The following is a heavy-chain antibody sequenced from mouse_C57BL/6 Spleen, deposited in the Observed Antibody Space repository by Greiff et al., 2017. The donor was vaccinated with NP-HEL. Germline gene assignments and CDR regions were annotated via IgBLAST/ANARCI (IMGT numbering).Heavy chain of an antibody. J-gene: IGHJ3*01. CDR3: ARVETAQATFAY. V-gene: IGHV1-26*01. Sequence: EVQLQQSGPELVKPGASVKISCKASGYTFTDYYMNWVKQSHGKSLEWIGDINPNNGGTSYNQKFKGKATLTVDKSSSTAYMELRSLTSEDSAVYYCARVETAQATFAYWGQGTLVTVSA. CDR2: INPNNGGT. D-gene: IGHD3-2*02. CDR1: GYTFTDYY.